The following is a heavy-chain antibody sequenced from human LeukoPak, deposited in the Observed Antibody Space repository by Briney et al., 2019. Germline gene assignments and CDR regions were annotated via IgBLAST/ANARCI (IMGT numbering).Heavy chain of an antibody. CDR1: GFTFSSYW. D-gene: IGHD3-22*01. CDR2: IKQDGSEK. Sequence: GGSLRLSCAASGFTFSSYWMSWVRQAPGKGLEWVANIKQDGSEKYYVDSVKGRFTISRDNAKKSLYLQMNSLRAEDTAVYYCAREDQPDYYDSSGYYFDYWGQGTLVTVSS. J-gene: IGHJ4*02. CDR3: AREDQPDYYDSSGYYFDY. V-gene: IGHV3-7*01.